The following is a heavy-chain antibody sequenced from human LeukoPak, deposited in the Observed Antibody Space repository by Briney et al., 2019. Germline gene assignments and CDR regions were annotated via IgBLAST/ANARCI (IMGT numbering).Heavy chain of an antibody. Sequence: GGSLRLSCAASGFTFSSYEMNWVRQAPGKGLEWVSYISSSGSTIYYADSVKGRFTISRDNAKNSLYLQMNSLRAEDTAVYYCARDHHLSDSSGYYSYYFDYWGQGTLVTVSS. CDR1: GFTFSSYE. CDR2: ISSSGSTI. D-gene: IGHD3-22*01. J-gene: IGHJ4*02. V-gene: IGHV3-48*03. CDR3: ARDHHLSDSSGYYSYYFDY.